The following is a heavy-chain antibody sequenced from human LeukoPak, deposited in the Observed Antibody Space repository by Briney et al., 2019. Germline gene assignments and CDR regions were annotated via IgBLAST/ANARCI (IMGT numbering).Heavy chain of an antibody. Sequence: GGSLRLSCAASGFTFSSYSMNWVRQAPGKGLEWVSYISSSSSTIYYADSVKGRFTISRDNAENSLYLQMNSLRDEDTAVYYCARALLLWFGELPPGDYWGQGTLVTVSS. J-gene: IGHJ4*02. CDR3: ARALLLWFGELPPGDY. CDR2: ISSSSSTI. CDR1: GFTFSSYS. D-gene: IGHD3-10*01. V-gene: IGHV3-48*02.